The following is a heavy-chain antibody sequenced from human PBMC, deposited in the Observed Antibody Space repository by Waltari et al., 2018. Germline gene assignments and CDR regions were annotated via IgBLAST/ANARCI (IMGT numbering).Heavy chain of an antibody. J-gene: IGHJ4*02. V-gene: IGHV4-38-2*01. CDR3: ASFPGDY. CDR1: GYSISSGHY. Sequence: QVQLQESGPGLVKPSETLSLTCAVSGYSISSGHYWGWIRQPPGKGLEWIGSIYHSGSTYYNPSLKSRVTISVDTSKNQFSLKLSSVTAADTAVYYCASFPGDYWGQGTLVTVSS. CDR2: IYHSGST.